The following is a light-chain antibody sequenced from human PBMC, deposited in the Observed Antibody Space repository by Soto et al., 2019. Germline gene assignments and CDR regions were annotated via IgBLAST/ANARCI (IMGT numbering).Light chain of an antibody. V-gene: IGLV1-44*01. J-gene: IGLJ3*02. CDR2: GNH. Sequence: QPVLTQPPSASGTPGQKVTISCSGSSSNIGISTVNWYQVLQGTAPKLLIFGNHQRPSGVPDRISGSKSGTSASPAISGLQSEDEADYFCATWDDSLNAWVFGGGTKLTVL. CDR3: ATWDDSLNAWV. CDR1: SSNIGIST.